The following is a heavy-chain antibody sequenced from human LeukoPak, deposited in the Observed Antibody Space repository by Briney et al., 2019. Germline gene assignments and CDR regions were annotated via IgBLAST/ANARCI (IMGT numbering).Heavy chain of an antibody. D-gene: IGHD5-18*01. CDR3: ARGGYSYGPSDY. J-gene: IGHJ4*02. Sequence: PSETLSLTCTVSGGSISSYYWSWIRQPPRKGLEWIGYIYYSGSTNYNPSLKSRVTISVDTSKNQFSLKLSSVTAADTAVYYCARGGYSYGPSDYWGQGTLVTVSS. CDR1: GGSISSYY. V-gene: IGHV4-59*01. CDR2: IYYSGST.